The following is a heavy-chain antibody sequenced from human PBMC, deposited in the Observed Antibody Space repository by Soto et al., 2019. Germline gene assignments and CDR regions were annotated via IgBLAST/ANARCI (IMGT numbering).Heavy chain of an antibody. Sequence: QVQLVESGGGVVQPGRSLRLSCAASGFTFSTYAMHWVGQAPGKGLEWVAVISYDGSNKYYADSVKGRFTISRDNSKNTLYLLMNSLRAEDTAVYYCPGDSSGWYSMSLGGDYWGQGTLVTVSS. J-gene: IGHJ4*02. V-gene: IGHV3-30-3*01. CDR3: PGDSSGWYSMSLGGDY. CDR2: ISYDGSNK. CDR1: GFTFSTYA. D-gene: IGHD6-19*01.